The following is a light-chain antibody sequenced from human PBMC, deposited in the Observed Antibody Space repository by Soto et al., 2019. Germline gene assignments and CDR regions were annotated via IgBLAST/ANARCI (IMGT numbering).Light chain of an antibody. V-gene: IGKV3-20*01. CDR3: QQYGSPSGGT. CDR2: GAS. CDR1: QSVSSSY. J-gene: IGKJ3*01. Sequence: EIVLTQSPGTLSLSPGERATLSCRASQSVSSSYLAWYQQKPGQAPRLLIYGASSRATGIPDRFSGSGSGIDFTLTISRLEPEDFAVYYCQQYGSPSGGTFGPGTKVDIK.